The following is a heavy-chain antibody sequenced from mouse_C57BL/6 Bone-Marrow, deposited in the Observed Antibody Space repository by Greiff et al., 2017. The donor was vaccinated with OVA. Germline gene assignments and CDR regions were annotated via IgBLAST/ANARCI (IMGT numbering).Heavy chain of an antibody. Sequence: QVQLQQSGAELVMPGASVKLSCKASGYTFTSYWMHWVKQRPGQGLEWIGEIDPSDSYTNYNQKFKGKSTLTVDKSSSTAYMQLGSLTSEDSAVYYCARRNYSNPYFDYWGQGTTLTVSS. V-gene: IGHV1-69*01. J-gene: IGHJ2*01. CDR1: GYTFTSYW. CDR3: ARRNYSNPYFDY. CDR2: IDPSDSYT. D-gene: IGHD2-5*01.